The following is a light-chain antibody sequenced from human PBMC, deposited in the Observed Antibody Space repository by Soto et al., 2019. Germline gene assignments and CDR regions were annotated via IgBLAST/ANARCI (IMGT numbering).Light chain of an antibody. CDR2: EVS. Sequence: QSVLTQPASVSGSPGQSITISCTGTSXDIGGYIYVSWYQHHPGKAPKLIVYEVSNRPSGVSSRFSGSKSGNTASLTISGLQPEDEADYYCSSYTISSPYVFGTGTKVTVL. CDR1: SXDIGGYIY. J-gene: IGLJ1*01. CDR3: SSYTISSPYV. V-gene: IGLV2-14*01.